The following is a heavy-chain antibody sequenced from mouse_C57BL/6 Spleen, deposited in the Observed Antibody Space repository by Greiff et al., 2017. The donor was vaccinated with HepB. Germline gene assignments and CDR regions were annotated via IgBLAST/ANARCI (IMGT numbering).Heavy chain of an antibody. Sequence: QVQLQQSGAELVKPGASVKLSCKASGYTFTSYWMHWVKQRPGQGLEWIGMIHPNSGSTNYNEKFKSKATLTVDKSSSTAYMQLSSLTSEDSAVYYCARSEGTTVVSPFAYWGQGTLVTVSA. CDR1: GYTFTSYW. J-gene: IGHJ3*01. CDR2: IHPNSGST. D-gene: IGHD1-1*01. V-gene: IGHV1-64*01. CDR3: ARSEGTTVVSPFAY.